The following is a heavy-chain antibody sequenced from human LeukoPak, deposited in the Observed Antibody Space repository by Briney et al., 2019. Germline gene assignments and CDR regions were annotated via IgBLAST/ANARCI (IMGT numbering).Heavy chain of an antibody. CDR2: ISSSSSYI. J-gene: IGHJ4*02. CDR1: GFTFSSYS. Sequence: GGSLRLSCAASGFTFSSYSMNWVRQAPGKGLEWVSSISSSSSYIYYADSVKGRFTISRDNAKNSLYLQMNSLRAEDTAVYYCAKEGLLWFGELSYKGGLDYWGQGSLVTVSS. V-gene: IGHV3-21*01. D-gene: IGHD3-10*01. CDR3: AKEGLLWFGELSYKGGLDY.